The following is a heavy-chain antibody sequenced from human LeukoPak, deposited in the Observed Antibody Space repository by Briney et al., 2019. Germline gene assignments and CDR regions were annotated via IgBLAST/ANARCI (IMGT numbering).Heavy chain of an antibody. CDR3: AKDQAGAGVAATEDYYYGMDV. D-gene: IGHD2-15*01. J-gene: IGHJ6*02. CDR1: GFTFSSYA. CDR2: ISGSGGST. Sequence: GGSLRLSCAASGFTFSSYAMSWDRQAPGKGLEWVSAISGSGGSTYYADSVKGRFTISRDNSKSTLYLQMNSLRAEDTAVYYCAKDQAGAGVAATEDYYYGMDVWGQGTTVTVSS. V-gene: IGHV3-23*01.